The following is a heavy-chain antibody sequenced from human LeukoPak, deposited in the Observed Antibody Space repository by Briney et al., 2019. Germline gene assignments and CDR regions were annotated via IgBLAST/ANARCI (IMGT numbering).Heavy chain of an antibody. CDR3: AKAPVTTCRCAYCYPFDY. J-gene: IGHJ4*02. CDR1: GFTLSIYA. V-gene: IGHV3-23*01. CDR2: ISDSGNT. Sequence: SGGSLRLSCAASGFTLSIYAMSWVRQAPGKGLEWVSAISDSGNTYHADSVKGRFTISRDSSKNTLFLQMNRLRPEDAAVYYCAKAPVTTCRCAYCYPFDYWGQGTLVTVSS. D-gene: IGHD2-21*01.